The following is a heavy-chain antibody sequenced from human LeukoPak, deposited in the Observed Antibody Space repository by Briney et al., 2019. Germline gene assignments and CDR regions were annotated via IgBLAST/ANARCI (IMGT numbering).Heavy chain of an antibody. J-gene: IGHJ4*02. D-gene: IGHD5-12*01. CDR1: RFTFNSYA. CDR3: ARNENSGWGYFDY. Sequence: GGSLRLSCAASRFTFNSYAMSWIRQAPGKGLEWVSVIGGSNGITFYVGSVKGRFTISRDNSKDTLYLQMNSLRAEDTAVYYCARNENSGWGYFDYWGQGTLVTVSS. CDR2: IGGSNGIT. V-gene: IGHV3-23*01.